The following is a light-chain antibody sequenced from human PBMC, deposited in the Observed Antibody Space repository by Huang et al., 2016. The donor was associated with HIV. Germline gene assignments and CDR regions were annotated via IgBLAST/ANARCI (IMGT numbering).Light chain of an antibody. CDR1: QTISNW. CDR3: HHYNGYSGA. CDR2: KAS. J-gene: IGKJ1*01. Sequence: DIQMTQTASTLSASVGDRVTITCRASQTISNWLAWYQQKPGKAPNLLIYKASTLESGVPSKFSGSGSGTEFTLTICSLQPDVFASYYCHHYNGYSGAFGQGTKVEIK. V-gene: IGKV1-5*03.